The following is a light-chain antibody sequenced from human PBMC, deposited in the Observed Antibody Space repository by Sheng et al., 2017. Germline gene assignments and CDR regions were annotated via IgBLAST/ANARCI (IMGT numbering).Light chain of an antibody. J-gene: IGKJ2*03. CDR3: QQRSNWGYS. V-gene: IGKV3D-20*02. CDR1: QSVSSSY. Sequence: EIVLTQSPGTLSVSPGQRATLSCRASQSVSSSYLAWHQQRPGQPPRLLIYASATRATGVPDRFSGTGSETDFTLTINRLEPEDFAVYYCQQRSNWGYSFGQGTKLEIK. CDR2: ASA.